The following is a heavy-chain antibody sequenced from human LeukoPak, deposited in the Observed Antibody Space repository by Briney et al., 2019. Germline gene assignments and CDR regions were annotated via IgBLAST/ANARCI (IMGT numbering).Heavy chain of an antibody. CDR2: ISYDGSIR. D-gene: IGHD1-1*01. Sequence: GGSLRLSCAASEFSFNNFAMYWVRQAPGKGLEWLAVISYDGSIRYYADSVKGRFTISRDNSNNTLHLQMNSLRAEDTALYYCAREDNPLWFDPWGQGTLVTVSS. V-gene: IGHV3-30-3*01. CDR3: AREDNPLWFDP. J-gene: IGHJ5*02. CDR1: EFSFNNFA.